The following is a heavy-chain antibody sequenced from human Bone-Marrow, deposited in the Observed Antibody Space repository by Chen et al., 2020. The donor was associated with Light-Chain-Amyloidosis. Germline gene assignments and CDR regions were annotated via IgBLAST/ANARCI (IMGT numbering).Heavy chain of an antibody. Sequence: QLQLQESGPGLVKPSETLSLTCIVSGGSIGTTSYYWGWIRQPPGKGLECMGHGYYDGSGFYSPSLKIRVTISVDPSKNQFSLRLTSVTAADTAINYCARRQMTVAKLDRDNWFDPWGQATLVTVSS. CDR2: GYYDGSG. CDR3: ARRQMTVAKLDRDNWFDP. J-gene: IGHJ5*02. V-gene: IGHV4-39*01. CDR1: GGSIGTTSYY. D-gene: IGHD5-12*01.